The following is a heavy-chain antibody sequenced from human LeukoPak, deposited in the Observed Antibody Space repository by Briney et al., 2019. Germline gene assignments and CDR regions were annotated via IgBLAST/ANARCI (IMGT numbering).Heavy chain of an antibody. J-gene: IGHJ5*02. CDR3: AREWADYDILTGYSYRGHNWSDP. CDR2: INPNSGGT. V-gene: IGHV1-2*02. CDR1: GYTFTGYY. D-gene: IGHD3-9*01. Sequence: GASVKVSCKASGYTFTGYYMHWVRQAPGQGLEWMGWINPNSGGTNYAQKFQGRVTMTRDTSISTAYMELSRLRSDDTAVYYCAREWADYDILTGYSYRGHNWSDPWGQGTLVTVSS.